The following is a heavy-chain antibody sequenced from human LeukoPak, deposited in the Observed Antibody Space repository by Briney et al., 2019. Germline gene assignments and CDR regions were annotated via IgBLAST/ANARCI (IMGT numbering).Heavy chain of an antibody. J-gene: IGHJ4*02. CDR3: ALLAVASDFDY. D-gene: IGHD6-19*01. CDR1: GFPFSVYE. Sequence: GGSLRLSCAVSGFPFSVYEMNWVCQAPGKGLEWVSNIGSSGAIRHYADSVKGRFSISRDNAENSLFLQMNSLRVEDTGIYYCALLAVASDFDYWGQGALVTVSS. V-gene: IGHV3-48*03. CDR2: IGSSGAIR.